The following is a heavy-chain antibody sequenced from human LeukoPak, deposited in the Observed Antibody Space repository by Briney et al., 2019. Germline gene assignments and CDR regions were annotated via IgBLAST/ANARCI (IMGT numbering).Heavy chain of an antibody. V-gene: IGHV1-2*02. J-gene: IGHJ4*02. CDR1: GHRFTDYY. CDR2: MNPNSGDT. CDR3: ARNKEGKSLDY. Sequence: GASVKVSCMASGHRFTDYYMHWVRQAPGQGLEWMAWMNPNSGDTSYAQKFQGRVTMTRDTSISTAYMELSRLKFDDTAVYYCARNKEGKSLDYWGQGTLVTVSS.